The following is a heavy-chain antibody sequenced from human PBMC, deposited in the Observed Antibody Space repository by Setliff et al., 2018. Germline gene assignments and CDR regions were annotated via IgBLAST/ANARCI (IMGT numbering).Heavy chain of an antibody. CDR2: IYDSGSI. V-gene: IGHV4-39*01. D-gene: IGHD2-15*01. J-gene: IGHJ5*02. CDR1: GGSVSNSGFF. Sequence: SETLSLTCTVSGGSVSNSGFFWGWLRQAPGKGLEWIGNIYDSGSINYNASLKSRLIITRDTSKNQISLKLTSVTAADTAVYYCGRGFSRIEGWGNWFDPWGQGILVTVSS. CDR3: GRGFSRIEGWGNWFDP.